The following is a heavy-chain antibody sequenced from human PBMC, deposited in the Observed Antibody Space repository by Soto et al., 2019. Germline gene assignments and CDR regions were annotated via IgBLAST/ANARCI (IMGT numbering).Heavy chain of an antibody. CDR3: AKEGALGLYYFDY. Sequence: PGGSLRLSCAASGFTFSSYVMSWVRQAPGKGLEWVSTISAGGSSTYYADSVKGRFTISRDNSKNTLYLQMNSLRPEDTAVYYCAKEGALGLYYFDYWGQGTLVTAPQ. CDR1: GFTFSSYV. J-gene: IGHJ4*02. CDR2: ISAGGSST. V-gene: IGHV3-23*01. D-gene: IGHD3-10*01.